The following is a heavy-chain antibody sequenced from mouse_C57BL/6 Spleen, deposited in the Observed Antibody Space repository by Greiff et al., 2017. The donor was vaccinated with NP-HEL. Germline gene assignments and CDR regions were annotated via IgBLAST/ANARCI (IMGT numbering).Heavy chain of an antibody. Sequence: QVQLQQPGAELVMPGASVKLSCKASGYTFTSYWMHWVKQRPGQGLEWIGDIDPSDSYTNYNQKFKGKSTLTVDKSSSTAYMQLSSLTSEDSAVYYCARDEGLPYYFDYWGQGTTLTVSS. D-gene: IGHD2-4*01. V-gene: IGHV1-69*01. CDR1: GYTFTSYW. J-gene: IGHJ2*01. CDR3: ARDEGLPYYFDY. CDR2: IDPSDSYT.